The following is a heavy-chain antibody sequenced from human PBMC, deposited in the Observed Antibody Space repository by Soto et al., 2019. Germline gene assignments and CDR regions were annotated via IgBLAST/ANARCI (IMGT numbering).Heavy chain of an antibody. Sequence: GGSLSVWWGAAEGTFGGYGGSWVRPAPGKGLEWVSAISGSGGSTYYADSVKGRFTISRDNSKNTLYLQMNSLRAEDTAVYYCASVYSGYDSVWFDPWGQGTLVTVSS. J-gene: IGHJ5*02. CDR2: ISGSGGST. CDR1: EGTFGGYG. CDR3: ASVYSGYDSVWFDP. D-gene: IGHD5-12*01. V-gene: IGHV3-23*01.